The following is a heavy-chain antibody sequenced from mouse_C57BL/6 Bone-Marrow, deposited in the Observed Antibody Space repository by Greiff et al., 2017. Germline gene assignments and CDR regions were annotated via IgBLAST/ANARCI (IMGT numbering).Heavy chain of an antibody. CDR1: GYTFTSYW. V-gene: IGHV1-69*01. CDR3: ARAWGAY. CDR2: IDPSDSYT. J-gene: IGHJ3*01. Sequence: VQLQQPGAELVLPGASVKLSCKASGYTFTSYWMHWVKQRPGQGLAWIGEIDPSDSYTNYNQKFKGKSTLTVDKSSSTAYMQLSSLTSEDSAVYYCARAWGAYWGQGTLVTVSA.